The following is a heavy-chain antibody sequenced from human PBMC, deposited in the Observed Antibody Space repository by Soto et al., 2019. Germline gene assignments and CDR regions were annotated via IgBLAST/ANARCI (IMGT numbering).Heavy chain of an antibody. CDR2: ISYSGRT. D-gene: IGHD3-22*01. CDR3: ARARKYYDCEFAP. J-gene: IGHJ5*02. Sequence: QVQLQESGPGLVKPSQTLSLTCTVSGDSISSGAYYWSWIRQHPGKGLEWIGYISYSGRTYYNPSLKSRLTISLDTSENQFSLKLTSVTAADTAMYYCARARKYYDCEFAPWGQGTLVTVSS. V-gene: IGHV4-31*03. CDR1: GDSISSGAYY.